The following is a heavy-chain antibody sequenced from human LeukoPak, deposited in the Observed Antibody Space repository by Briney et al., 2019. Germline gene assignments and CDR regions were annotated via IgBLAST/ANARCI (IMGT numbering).Heavy chain of an antibody. V-gene: IGHV1-69*06. CDR2: IIPIFGTA. Sequence: SVKVSCKASGGTFSSYAISWVRQAPGQGLEWMGGIIPIFGTANYAQKFQGRVTITADKSTSTAYMELSSLRSEDTAVYYCARAVVVPAAMGGWYYYYYMDVWGKGTTVTVSS. D-gene: IGHD2-2*01. CDR1: GGTFSSYA. CDR3: ARAVVVPAAMGGWYYYYYMDV. J-gene: IGHJ6*03.